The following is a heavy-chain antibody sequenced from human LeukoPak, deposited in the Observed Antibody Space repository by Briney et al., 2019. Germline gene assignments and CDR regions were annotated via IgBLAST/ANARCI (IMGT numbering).Heavy chain of an antibody. V-gene: IGHV3-9*01. J-gene: IGHJ4*02. CDR2: ISWNSGSI. D-gene: IGHD4-17*01. CDR1: GFTFDDYA. Sequence: GRSLRLSCAASGFTFDDYAMHWVRQAPGKGLEWVSGISWNSGSIGYADSVKGRFTISRDNAKNSLYLQMNSLRAEDTALYYCAKASYGDYGNCDYWGEGTLVTVS. CDR3: AKASYGDYGNCDY.